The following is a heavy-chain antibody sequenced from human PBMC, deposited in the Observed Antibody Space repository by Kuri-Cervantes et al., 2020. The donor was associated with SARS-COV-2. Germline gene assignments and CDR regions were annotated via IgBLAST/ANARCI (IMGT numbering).Heavy chain of an antibody. D-gene: IGHD3-3*01. J-gene: IGHJ5*02. V-gene: IGHV3-30-3*01. CDR1: GFTFSSYA. Sequence: GGSLRLSCAASGFTFSSYAMHWVRQAPGKGLEWVAVISYDGSNKYYADSVKGRFTISRDNSKNTLYLQMNSLRAEDTAVYYCARATGYTYYDFWSGFNWFDPWGQGTLVTVSS. CDR2: ISYDGSNK. CDR3: ARATGYTYYDFWSGFNWFDP.